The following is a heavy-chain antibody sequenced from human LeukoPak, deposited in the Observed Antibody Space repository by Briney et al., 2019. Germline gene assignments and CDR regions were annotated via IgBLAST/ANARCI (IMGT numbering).Heavy chain of an antibody. J-gene: IGHJ4*02. V-gene: IGHV3-23*01. CDR3: AKDSSQQIALAGTAFDY. D-gene: IGHD6-19*01. CDR1: GFTFSSYA. CDR2: ISGSGGRGGNT. Sequence: GGSLRLSCAASGFTFSSYAMSWVRQAPGKGLEWVSGISGSGGRGGNTYYADSMKGRFSISRDNNKNSLYLQMNSLRAEDTAVYYCAKDSSQQIALAGTAFDYWGQGTLVTVSS.